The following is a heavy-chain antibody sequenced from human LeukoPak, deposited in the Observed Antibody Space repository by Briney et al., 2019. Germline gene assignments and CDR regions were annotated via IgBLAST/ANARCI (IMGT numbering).Heavy chain of an antibody. CDR1: GFTFSSYA. J-gene: IGHJ4*02. V-gene: IGHV3-30*04. CDR2: ISYDGSNK. Sequence: PGGSLRLSCAASGFTFSSYAMHWVRQAPGKGLEWVAVISYDGSNKYYADSVKGRFTISRDNSKNTLYLQMNSLRAEDTAVYYCARERGSSGYYHLPAFDYWGQGTLVTVSS. CDR3: ARERGSSGYYHLPAFDY. D-gene: IGHD3-22*01.